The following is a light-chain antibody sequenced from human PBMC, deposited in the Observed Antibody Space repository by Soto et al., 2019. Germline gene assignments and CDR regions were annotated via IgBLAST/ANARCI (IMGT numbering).Light chain of an antibody. V-gene: IGKV1-9*01. J-gene: IGKJ4*01. CDR3: QQFNSYPLT. CDR1: QGISSY. CDR2: AAS. Sequence: DIQLTQSPSFLSASIGDRVTITCRASQGISSYLAWYQQKPGKAPKLLISAASTLQSGVPSRLSGSGSGTEFTLTISSLQPEDFATYCCQQFNSYPLTFGGGSKVEIK.